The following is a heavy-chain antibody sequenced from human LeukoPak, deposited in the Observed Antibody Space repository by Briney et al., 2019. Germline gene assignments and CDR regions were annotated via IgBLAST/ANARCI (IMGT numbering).Heavy chain of an antibody. CDR1: GYTFTVYY. D-gene: IGHD3-3*01. V-gene: IGHV1-2*06. J-gene: IGHJ4*02. CDR3: ARSNGENYDFWSGYYSAWYFDY. Sequence: GASVKVSCKASGYTFTVYYMHWVRQAPGQGLEWMGRINPNNGGTNYAQKFQDRVTMTRDTSISTAYMQLSSLRSEDTAVYYCARSNGENYDFWSGYYSAWYFDYWGQGTLVTVSS. CDR2: INPNNGGT.